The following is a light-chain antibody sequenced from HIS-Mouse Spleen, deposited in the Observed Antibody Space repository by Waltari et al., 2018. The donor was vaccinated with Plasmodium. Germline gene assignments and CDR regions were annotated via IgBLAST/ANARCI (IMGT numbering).Light chain of an antibody. Sequence: QSALTQPPSASGSPGQSVTISCTGPSSHVGAYNYVSWYQQHPGKAPKLMIYEVSKRPSGVPDRFSGSKSGNTASLTVSGLQAEDEADYYCSSYAGSNNLVFGGGTKLTVL. CDR2: EVS. V-gene: IGLV2-8*01. CDR1: SSHVGAYNY. CDR3: SSYAGSNNLV. J-gene: IGLJ2*01.